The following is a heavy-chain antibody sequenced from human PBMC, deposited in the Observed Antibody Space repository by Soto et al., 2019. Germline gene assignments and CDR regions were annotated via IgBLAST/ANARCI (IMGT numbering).Heavy chain of an antibody. CDR1: GFTFRSYW. V-gene: IGHV3-74*01. CDR2: INRDGSST. CDR3: AREIVTTGEYYFDS. D-gene: IGHD1-1*01. J-gene: IGHJ4*02. Sequence: GESLKISCAASGFTFRSYWMHWVRQAPGKGLVWVSRINRDGSSTSYADSVKGRVTISRDTAKNTLYLQMNSLRAEDTAVYYCAREIVTTGEYYFDSWGLGTLVTISS.